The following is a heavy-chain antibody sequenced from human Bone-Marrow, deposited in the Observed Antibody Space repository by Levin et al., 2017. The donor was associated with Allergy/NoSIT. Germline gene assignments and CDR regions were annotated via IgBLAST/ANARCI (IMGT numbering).Heavy chain of an antibody. J-gene: IGHJ6*02. D-gene: IGHD6-6*01. V-gene: IGHV5-51*01. CDR1: RNTFTGYW. CDR3: VRHRTYGRSSDYFYYAMDV. CDR2: IYPGDSDT. Sequence: GESLKISCKGSRNTFTGYWMAWVRQMPGKGLEWMGIIYPGDSDTRYSPSFQGQVTISVDKSTSTAYLQWSSLKASDNAMYYCVRHRTYGRSSDYFYYAMDVWGQGTTVTVSS.